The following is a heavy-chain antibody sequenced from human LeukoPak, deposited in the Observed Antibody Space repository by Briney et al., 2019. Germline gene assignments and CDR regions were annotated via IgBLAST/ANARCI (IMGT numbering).Heavy chain of an antibody. Sequence: PSETLSLTCTVSGGSISSGDYYWSWIRQPPGKGLGWIGYIYYSGSTYYNPSLKSRVTISVDTSKNQFSLKLSSVTAADTAVYYCARDGARDIATPAYMDVWGKGTTVTVSS. J-gene: IGHJ6*03. CDR1: GGSISSGDYY. CDR3: ARDGARDIATPAYMDV. CDR2: IYYSGST. D-gene: IGHD2-15*01. V-gene: IGHV4-30-4*08.